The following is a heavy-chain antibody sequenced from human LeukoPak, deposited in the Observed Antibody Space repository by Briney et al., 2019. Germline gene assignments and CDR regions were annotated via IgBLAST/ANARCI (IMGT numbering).Heavy chain of an antibody. Sequence: GKSLRLSCAASGFTFSSYGMHWVRQAPGKGLEWVANIRQDGSEKNYVDSVKGRFTISRDNAKNSLYLQMNSLRAEDTAVYYCARECDWSMAHYFDYWGQGTLVTVSS. CDR1: GFTFSSYG. CDR2: IRQDGSEK. CDR3: ARECDWSMAHYFDY. J-gene: IGHJ4*02. D-gene: IGHD2-21*02. V-gene: IGHV3-7*05.